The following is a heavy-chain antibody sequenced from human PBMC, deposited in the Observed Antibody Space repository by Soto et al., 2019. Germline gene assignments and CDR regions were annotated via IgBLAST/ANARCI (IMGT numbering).Heavy chain of an antibody. V-gene: IGHV4-31*03. CDR1: GDSITSGNYY. CDR2: IHHSGNT. CDR3: ARPNYDIFTGLSGFDI. J-gene: IGHJ3*02. D-gene: IGHD3-9*01. Sequence: QVQLQESGPGLVKPSQTLSLTCIVSGDSITSGNYYWSWIRQHPGKGLEWIGYIHHSGNTYYIPSLNSRLSLSMDTSKNQFSLQLSSVTAADTAPYYCARPNYDIFTGLSGFDIWGQGTMVTVSS.